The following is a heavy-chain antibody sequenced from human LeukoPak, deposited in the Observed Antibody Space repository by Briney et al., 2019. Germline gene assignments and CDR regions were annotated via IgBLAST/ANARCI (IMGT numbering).Heavy chain of an antibody. CDR3: VGRVAGHSNSWYLEI. J-gene: IGHJ3*02. D-gene: IGHD6-13*01. Sequence: GGSLRLSCAASGFTFSSYTMSWVRQAPEKGLEWVSDISGSGGTTFYADSVKGPFTISRDNSKNILYLQMNSLKAEDTAVYYCVGRVAGHSNSWYLEIWGQGTLVTVSS. CDR2: ISGSGGTT. V-gene: IGHV3-23*01. CDR1: GFTFSSYT.